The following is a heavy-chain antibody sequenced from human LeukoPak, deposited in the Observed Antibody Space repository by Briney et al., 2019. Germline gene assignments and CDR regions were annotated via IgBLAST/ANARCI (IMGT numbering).Heavy chain of an antibody. CDR1: GYRFTSYW. D-gene: IGHD3-3*01. J-gene: IGHJ4*02. Sequence: GASLKISCKGSGYRFTSYWIGWVRQMPGKGLEWMGIIYPGDSDTRYSPSFQGQVTISADKSISTAYLQWSSLKASDTAMYYCARLALTGYYTRGYSFDYWGQGTLVTVSS. CDR3: ARLALTGYYTRGYSFDY. V-gene: IGHV5-51*01. CDR2: IYPGDSDT.